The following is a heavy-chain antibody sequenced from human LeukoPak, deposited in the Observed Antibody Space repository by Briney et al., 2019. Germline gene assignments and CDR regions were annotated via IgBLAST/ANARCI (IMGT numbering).Heavy chain of an antibody. CDR1: GFTFSSYE. D-gene: IGHD3-10*01. J-gene: IGHJ5*02. CDR3: ARDLIHYYGSGAKT. V-gene: IGHV3-21*03. CDR2: ISTSSSYI. Sequence: PGGSLRLSCAASGFTFSSYEMNWVRQAPGKGLEWVSSISTSSSYIYYADSVKGRFTISRDNAKNSLYLQMNSLRAGDTAVYYCARDLIHYYGSGAKTWGQGTLVTVSS.